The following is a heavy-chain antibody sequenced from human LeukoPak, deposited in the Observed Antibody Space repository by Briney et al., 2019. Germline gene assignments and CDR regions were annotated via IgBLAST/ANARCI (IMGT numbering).Heavy chain of an antibody. J-gene: IGHJ5*02. V-gene: IGHV1-69*13. CDR3: ARSPYCSSTSCYRWFDP. CDR1: GGTFSSYA. Sequence: SVKVSCKASGGTFSSYAISWVRQAPGQGLDWMGGIIPIFGTANYAQKFQGRVTITADESTSTAYMEVRSLRSEDTAVYYCARSPYCSSTSCYRWFDPWGQGTLVTVSS. CDR2: IIPIFGTA. D-gene: IGHD2-2*01.